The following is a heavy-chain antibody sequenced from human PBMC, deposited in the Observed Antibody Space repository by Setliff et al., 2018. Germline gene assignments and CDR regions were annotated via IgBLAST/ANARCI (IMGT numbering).Heavy chain of an antibody. D-gene: IGHD3-10*01. CDR2: LFHTGTP. Sequence: SETLSLTCTVSGYSITSGYYWGWIRQSPGKGLEWLGSLFHTGTPYYNPSLQSRLTMSVDTSNNQFSLKLNSVTADDAAVYYCARHLWGRWMATSSGYFDYWGQGSLVTVSS. V-gene: IGHV4-38-2*02. CDR1: GYSITSGYY. J-gene: IGHJ4*02. CDR3: ARHLWGRWMATSSGYFDY.